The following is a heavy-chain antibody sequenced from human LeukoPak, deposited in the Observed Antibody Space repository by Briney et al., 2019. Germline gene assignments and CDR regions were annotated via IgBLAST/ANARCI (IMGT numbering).Heavy chain of an antibody. CDR3: ARIGGITYFDY. D-gene: IGHD3-16*01. CDR1: GGYISSYY. V-gene: IGHV4-4*07. CDR2: FYTRGSP. J-gene: IGHJ4*02. Sequence: PSETLSLTCTVSGGYISSYYWSWIRQPAGKELEWIGRFYTRGSPNYNPSLKSRVTMSVDTSKNQLSLRLSSVSPADTAVYYCARIGGITYFDYWGQGTLVTVSS.